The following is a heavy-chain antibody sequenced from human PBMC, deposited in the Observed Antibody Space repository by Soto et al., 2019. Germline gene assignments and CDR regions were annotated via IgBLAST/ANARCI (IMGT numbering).Heavy chain of an antibody. CDR1: GGSISSSNW. CDR3: ARNLPESSNYFWSGYYGYYYGMDV. Sequence: QVQLQESGPGLVKPSGTLSLTCAVSGGSISSSNWWSWVRQPPGKGLEWIGEIYHSGSTNYNPSLKSRVTISVDKSKNQFSLKLSSVTAADTAVYYCARNLPESSNYFWSGYYGYYYGMDVWGQGTTVTVSS. V-gene: IGHV4-4*02. CDR2: IYHSGST. J-gene: IGHJ6*02. D-gene: IGHD3-3*01.